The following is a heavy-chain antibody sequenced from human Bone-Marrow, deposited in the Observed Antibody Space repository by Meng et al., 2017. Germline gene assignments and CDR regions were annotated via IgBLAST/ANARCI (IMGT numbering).Heavy chain of an antibody. V-gene: IGHV1-18*01. D-gene: IGHD2-8*01. CDR1: GGTFSSYA. J-gene: IGHJ4*02. Sequence: QVQLVRSWAEVKKPGSSVKVSCKASGGTFSSYAISWVRQAPGQGLEWMGWISAYNGNTNYAQKLQGRVTMTTDTSTSTAYMELRSLRSDDTAVYYCAREWSAPYFDYWGQGTLVTVSS. CDR2: ISAYNGNT. CDR3: AREWSAPYFDY.